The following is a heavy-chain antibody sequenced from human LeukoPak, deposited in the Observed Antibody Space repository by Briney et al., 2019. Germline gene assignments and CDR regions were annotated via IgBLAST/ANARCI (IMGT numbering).Heavy chain of an antibody. Sequence: ASVKVSCKASGYTFTSYGISWVRQAPGQGLEWVAWINPDNGGPEYAQNFQDRVTVTRDTSINTVYLELSRLTSDDTAVYYCARGGLELVLFSDYWGQGTLVTVSS. CDR2: INPDNGGP. J-gene: IGHJ4*02. CDR3: ARGGLELVLFSDY. V-gene: IGHV1-2*02. CDR1: GYTFTSYG. D-gene: IGHD1-7*01.